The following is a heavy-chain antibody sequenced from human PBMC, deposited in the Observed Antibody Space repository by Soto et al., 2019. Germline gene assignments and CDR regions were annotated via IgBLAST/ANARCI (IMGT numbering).Heavy chain of an antibody. CDR3: ASNTVTTWG. D-gene: IGHD4-17*01. CDR1: GFTFSSYA. Sequence: QVQLVESGGGVVQPGRSLRLSCAASGFTFSSYAMHWVRQAPGKGLEWVAVISYDGSNKYYADSVKGRFTISRDNSKNTLYLQMNSLRAEDTAVYYCASNTVTTWGGGQGTLVTVSS. J-gene: IGHJ4*02. CDR2: ISYDGSNK. V-gene: IGHV3-30-3*01.